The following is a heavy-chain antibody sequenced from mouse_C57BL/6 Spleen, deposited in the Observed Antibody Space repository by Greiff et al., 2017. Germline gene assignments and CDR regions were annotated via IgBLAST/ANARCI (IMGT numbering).Heavy chain of an antibody. CDR3: ARHRYGSRWGYFDV. J-gene: IGHJ1*03. D-gene: IGHD1-1*01. V-gene: IGHV5-2*03. CDR2: INSDGGST. Sequence: EVKRVESGGGLVQPGESLKLSCESNEYEFPSHDMSWVRKTPEKRLELVAAINSDGGSTYYPDTMERRFIISRDKTKKTLYLQMSSLRSEDTALYYWARHRYGSRWGYFDVWGTGTTVTVAS. CDR1: EYEFPSHD.